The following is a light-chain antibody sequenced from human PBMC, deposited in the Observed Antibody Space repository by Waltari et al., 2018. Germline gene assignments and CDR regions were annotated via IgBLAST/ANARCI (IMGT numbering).Light chain of an antibody. CDR2: KAS. CDR1: QSISTW. Sequence: DIQTTQSPSTLSASVGDRVTITCRASQSISTWLAWYQQKPGKAPKLLIYKASSLQSGVPSRVSGSGSGTEVTLTISSLQPDDFATYYCQQYNSYSLTLGGGTKVEIK. J-gene: IGKJ4*02. V-gene: IGKV1-5*03. CDR3: QQYNSYSLT.